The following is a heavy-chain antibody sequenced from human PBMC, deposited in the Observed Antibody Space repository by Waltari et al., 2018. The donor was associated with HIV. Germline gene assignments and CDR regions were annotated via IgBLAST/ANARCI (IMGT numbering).Heavy chain of an antibody. CDR1: GVTFRCYS. CDR2: IRATGTTI. V-gene: IGHV3-48*01. Sequence: EVQLVVSGGKLVQPGGSLRLSCLASGVTFRCYSLNLARLGPGKGLEWVAYIRATGTTIFYANSVKGRFTVSRDNVENSLYLDMSSLRAEDTGDYYCARCETVVTPFINKYLGLDVWGPGTTVTVSS. CDR3: ARCETVVTPFINKYLGLDV. D-gene: IGHD2-15*01. J-gene: IGHJ6*02.